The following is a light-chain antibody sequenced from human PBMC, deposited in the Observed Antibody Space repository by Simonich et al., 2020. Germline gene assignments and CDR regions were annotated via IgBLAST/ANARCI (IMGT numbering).Light chain of an antibody. V-gene: IGKV3-15*01. CDR2: GAS. CDR3: QQYNNWPLT. J-gene: IGKJ4*01. Sequence: EIVMTQSPATLSVSPGERATLSCRASPSVSSNLAWYQQKPGPAPRLLIYGASTRATGIPARFSGSESGTEFTLTISSLQSEDFAVYYCQQYNNWPLTFGGGTKVEIK. CDR1: PSVSSN.